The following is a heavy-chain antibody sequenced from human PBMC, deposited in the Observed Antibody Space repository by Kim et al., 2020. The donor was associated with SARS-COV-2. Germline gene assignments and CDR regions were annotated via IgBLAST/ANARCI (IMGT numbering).Heavy chain of an antibody. V-gene: IGHV4-4*02. Sequence: SETLSLTCAVSGGSISSSNCWSWVRQPPGRGLEWFREIYHSGSTNYNPSLKSRVTISVDKSKNQFSLKLSSVTAADTAVYYCARRGGGALWFGELVGDDYGMDVWGQGTTVTVS. D-gene: IGHD3-10*01. J-gene: IGHJ6*02. CDR1: GGSISSSNC. CDR3: ARRGGGALWFGELVGDDYGMDV. CDR2: IYHSGST.